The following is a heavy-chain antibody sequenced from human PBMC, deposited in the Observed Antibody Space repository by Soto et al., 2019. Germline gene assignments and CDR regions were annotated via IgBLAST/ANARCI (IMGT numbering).Heavy chain of an antibody. V-gene: IGHV4-39*01. CDR3: ARLGSSGWYQGSYFDY. D-gene: IGHD6-19*01. CDR1: GGSITRNNHY. CDR2: ILYSGST. Sequence: QLQLQESGPGLVKPSETLSLTCTVSGGSITRNNHYWGWIRQSPGKGLEWIGNILYSGSTNYNPSLKSRVTRSVETSKNQSSLKMSSVTAADTAVYYCARLGSSGWYQGSYFDYWGQGTLVTVSS. J-gene: IGHJ4*02.